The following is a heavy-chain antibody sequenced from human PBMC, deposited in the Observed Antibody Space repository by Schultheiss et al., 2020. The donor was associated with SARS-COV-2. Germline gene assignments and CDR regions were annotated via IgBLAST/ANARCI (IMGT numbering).Heavy chain of an antibody. D-gene: IGHD6-13*01. Sequence: GGSLRLSCAASGFTFSSYDMSWVRQAPGKGLEWVAVISYDGSNKYYADSVKGRFTISRDNSKNTLYLQMNSLRAEDTAVYYCVRDQIAAAVDYWGQGTLVTVSS. V-gene: IGHV3-30*03. CDR2: ISYDGSNK. J-gene: IGHJ4*02. CDR3: VRDQIAAAVDY. CDR1: GFTFSSYD.